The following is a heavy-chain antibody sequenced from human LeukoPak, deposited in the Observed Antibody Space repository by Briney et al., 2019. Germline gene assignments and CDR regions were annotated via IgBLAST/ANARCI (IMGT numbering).Heavy chain of an antibody. V-gene: IGHV3-48*04. D-gene: IGHD6-13*01. Sequence: GGSLRLSCAASGFTFTNYNMNWFRQAPGKGLEWVSYITSSSDTIYYADSVEGRFTISRDNAKKSLYLQMSSLRAEDTAVYYCTREGITAAVDYWGQGTLVTVSS. J-gene: IGHJ4*02. CDR2: ITSSSDTI. CDR1: GFTFTNYN. CDR3: TREGITAAVDY.